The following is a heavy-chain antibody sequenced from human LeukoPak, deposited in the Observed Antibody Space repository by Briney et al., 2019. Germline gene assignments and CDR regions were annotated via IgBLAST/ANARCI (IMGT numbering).Heavy chain of an antibody. D-gene: IGHD3-16*02. Sequence: ASVKVSCKASGYTFTSYAMHWVRQAPGQRLEWMGWINAGNGNTKYSQKFQGRVTITRDTSASTAYMELSSLRSEDTAVYYCAREADLRLGELSSFDYWGQGTLVTVSS. V-gene: IGHV1-3*01. J-gene: IGHJ4*02. CDR3: AREADLRLGELSSFDY. CDR2: INAGNGNT. CDR1: GYTFTSYA.